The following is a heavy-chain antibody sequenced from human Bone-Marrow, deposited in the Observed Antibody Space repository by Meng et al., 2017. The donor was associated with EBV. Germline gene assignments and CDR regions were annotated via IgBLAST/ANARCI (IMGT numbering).Heavy chain of an antibody. CDR3: ARSPYDILTGLFDY. V-gene: IGHV1-69*01. J-gene: IGHJ4*02. D-gene: IGHD3-9*01. Sequence: QGQLCQSGGEVKKPGSSVKASCTASGGTSSSYAISWVRQAPGQGLEWMGGIIPIFGTANYAQKFQGRVTITADESTSTAYMELSSLRSEDTAVYYCARSPYDILTGLFDYWGQGTLVTVSS. CDR2: IIPIFGTA. CDR1: GGTSSSYA.